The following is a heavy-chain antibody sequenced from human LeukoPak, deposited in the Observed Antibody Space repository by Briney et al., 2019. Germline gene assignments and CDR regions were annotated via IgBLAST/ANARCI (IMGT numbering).Heavy chain of an antibody. V-gene: IGHV1-18*01. D-gene: IGHD3-22*01. CDR3: ARSGYYDSSGYYYLGDY. CDR1: GYTFTTYG. J-gene: IGHJ4*02. Sequence: ASVKVSCKASGYTFTTYGISWVRQAPGQGLEWMGWISAYNGNTNYARKLQGRVTMTTDTSTSTAYMELRSLRSDDTAVYYCARSGYYDSSGYYYLGDYWGQGTLVTVSS. CDR2: ISAYNGNT.